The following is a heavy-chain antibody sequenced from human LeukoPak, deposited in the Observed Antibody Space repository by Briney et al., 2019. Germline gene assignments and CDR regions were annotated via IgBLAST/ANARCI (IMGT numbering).Heavy chain of an antibody. D-gene: IGHD2-2*01. J-gene: IGHJ4*02. CDR1: GFTFSSYA. Sequence: GGSLRLSCAASGFTFSSYAMWWVRQAPGKGLEWVTVIEYDGSYKYYADSVKGRFTISRDNSKNTLYLQMNSLRAEDTAVYYCASSTSSLSEFDYWGQGTLVTVSS. CDR3: ASSTSSLSEFDY. CDR2: IEYDGSYK. V-gene: IGHV3-33*07.